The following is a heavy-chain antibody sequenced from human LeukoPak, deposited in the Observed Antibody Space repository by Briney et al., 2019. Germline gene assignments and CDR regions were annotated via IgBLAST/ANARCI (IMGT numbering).Heavy chain of an antibody. CDR3: ARGLLFAGNSYFDY. V-gene: IGHV4-30-2*01. J-gene: IGHJ4*02. D-gene: IGHD4-23*01. Sequence: TFDDYAMHWVRQAPGKGLEWIGYINHSGNTYHNPSLMSRVTISVDRSKNQFSLKVNSVTAADTAVYYCARGLLFAGNSYFDYWGQGVLVTVSS. CDR1: TFDDYA. CDR2: INHSGNT.